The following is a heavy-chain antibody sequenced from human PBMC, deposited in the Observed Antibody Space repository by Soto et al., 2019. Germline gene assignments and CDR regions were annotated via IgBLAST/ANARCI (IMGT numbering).Heavy chain of an antibody. J-gene: IGHJ6*02. Sequence: PSETLSLTCTVSGGSISSSRYYWGWIRQPPGKGLEWIGSIYYSGSTYYNPSLKSRVAISLDTSKSQFSLKLTSVTATDTAVYYCVRQGFGALHGLVDVWGQGTTVTVSS. CDR1: GGSISSSRYY. CDR2: IYYSGST. D-gene: IGHD3-10*01. CDR3: VRQGFGALHGLVDV. V-gene: IGHV4-39*01.